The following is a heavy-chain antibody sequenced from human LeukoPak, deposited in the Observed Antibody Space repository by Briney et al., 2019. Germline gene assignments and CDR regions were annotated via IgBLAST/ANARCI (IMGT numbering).Heavy chain of an antibody. D-gene: IGHD3-10*01. CDR1: GGSISSYY. Sequence: PSETLSLTCTVSGGSISSYYRSWIRQPPGKGLEWIGYIYYSGSTNHNPSLKSRVTMSVDKSKNQLSLKLSSVTAADTAVYYCARGAYHYGSGSYYFDYWGQGTLVTVSS. CDR3: ARGAYHYGSGSYYFDY. J-gene: IGHJ4*02. CDR2: IYYSGST. V-gene: IGHV4-59*12.